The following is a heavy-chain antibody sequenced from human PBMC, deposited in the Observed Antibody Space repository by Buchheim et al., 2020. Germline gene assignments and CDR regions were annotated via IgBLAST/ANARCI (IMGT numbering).Heavy chain of an antibody. D-gene: IGHD3-10*01. Sequence: QVQLQQWGTRLLKPSETLSLTCAVSGESFSGYFWTWIRQPPGKGLEWIGEINYDGNTNYYPSLKSRVSISVYTTKNRFSLNLSSVSAADTAVYYCARTDYYGLGTRDVWGQGTT. J-gene: IGHJ6*01. V-gene: IGHV4-34*01. CDR3: ARTDYYGLGTRDV. CDR1: GESFSGYF. CDR2: INYDGNT.